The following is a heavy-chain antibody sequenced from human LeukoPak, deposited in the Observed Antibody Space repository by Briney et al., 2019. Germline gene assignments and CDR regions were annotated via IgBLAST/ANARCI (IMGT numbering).Heavy chain of an antibody. V-gene: IGHV3-21*01. CDR2: ISSSSSYI. J-gene: IGHJ4*02. CDR3: ARVSPISEVDY. D-gene: IGHD3-3*02. Sequence: GGSLRLSCAASGFTFSSYSMNWVRQAPGKGLEWVSSISSSSSYIYYADSVKGRFTISRDNAKNSLYLQMNSLRAEDTAVYYCARVSPISEVDYWGQGTLVTVSS. CDR1: GFTFSSYS.